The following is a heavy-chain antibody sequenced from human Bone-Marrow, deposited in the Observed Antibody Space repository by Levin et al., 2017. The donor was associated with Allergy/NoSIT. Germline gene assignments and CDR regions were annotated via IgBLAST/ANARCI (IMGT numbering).Heavy chain of an antibody. J-gene: IGHJ4*02. V-gene: IGHV4-34*01. D-gene: IGHD2-8*01. CDR1: GGSFSGYY. Sequence: PSETLSLTCAVYGGSFSGYYWSWIRQPPGKGLEWIGEINHSGSTNYNPSLKSRVTISVDTSKNQFSLKLSSVTAADTAVYYCARGPIVLMVYAGGYYFDYWGQGTLVTVSS. CDR3: ARGPIVLMVYAGGYYFDY. CDR2: INHSGST.